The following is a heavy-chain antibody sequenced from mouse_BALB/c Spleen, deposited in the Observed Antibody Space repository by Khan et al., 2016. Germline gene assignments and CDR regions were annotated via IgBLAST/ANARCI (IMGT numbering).Heavy chain of an antibody. CDR3: AYDYDGWFAY. J-gene: IGHJ3*01. D-gene: IGHD2-4*01. CDR2: IYWDDDK. V-gene: IGHV8-12*01. Sequence: QVTLKESGPGILQPSQTLSLTCSFAGFSLSTSGMGVSWIRQPSGKGLEWLAHIYWDDDKRYNPSLKSRLTISKDTSRNQVFRKITSVDTADTATYYCAYDYDGWFAYWGQGTLVTVSA. CDR1: GFSLSTSGMG.